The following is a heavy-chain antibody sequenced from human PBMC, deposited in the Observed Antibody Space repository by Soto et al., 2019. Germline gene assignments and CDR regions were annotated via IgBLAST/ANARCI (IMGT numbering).Heavy chain of an antibody. V-gene: IGHV3-33*01. J-gene: IGHJ4*02. CDR3: ARPMVRGVLDY. D-gene: IGHD3-10*01. Sequence: QVQLVESGGGVVQPGRSLRLSCAASGFTFSSYGMHWVRQAPGKGLEWVAVIWYDGSNKYYADSVKGRFTISRDNSKNTLYLHMNSLRAEDTAVYYCARPMVRGVLDYWGQGTLVTVSS. CDR2: IWYDGSNK. CDR1: GFTFSSYG.